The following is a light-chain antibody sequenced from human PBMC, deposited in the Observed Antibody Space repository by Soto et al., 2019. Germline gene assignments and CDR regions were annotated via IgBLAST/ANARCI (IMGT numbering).Light chain of an antibody. Sequence: QSALTQPASVSGSPGQSITISCTGTSSDIGGYNYVSWYQQYPGKAPNLIIYEVTHRPSGISYRFSGSKSGNTASLTISGLQVEDEADYYCSSFSSGGTRVVFGGGTKLTVL. CDR2: EVT. CDR1: SSDIGGYNY. J-gene: IGLJ2*01. V-gene: IGLV2-14*01. CDR3: SSFSSGGTRVV.